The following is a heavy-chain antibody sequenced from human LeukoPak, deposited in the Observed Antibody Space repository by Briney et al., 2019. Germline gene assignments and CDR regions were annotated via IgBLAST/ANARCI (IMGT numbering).Heavy chain of an antibody. CDR3: AKDQRRGYCSSTSCYIDY. CDR2: ISGSADST. J-gene: IGHJ4*02. Sequence: GGSLRLSCAASGFTFSSYAMTWVRQAPGKGLEWVSAISGSADSTYYADSVKGRFTISRDNSKNTLYLQMNGLRAEDTAVYYCAKDQRRGYCSSTSCYIDYWGQGTQVTVSS. CDR1: GFTFSSYA. D-gene: IGHD2-2*02. V-gene: IGHV3-23*01.